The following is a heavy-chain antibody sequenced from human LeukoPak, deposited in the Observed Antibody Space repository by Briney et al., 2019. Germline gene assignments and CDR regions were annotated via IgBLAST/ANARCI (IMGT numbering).Heavy chain of an antibody. CDR3: ARGLGYCSSTSCQIDY. CDR1: GFTISTYP. Sequence: GGSLRLSCAASGFTISTYPMHWVRQAAGKGLEWVAVISSDRSNKYYAVSVKGRLTISRDNSRNTVYLKMNSLRAEDTAVYYCARGLGYCSSTSCQIDYWGQGTLVTVSS. CDR2: ISSDRSNK. V-gene: IGHV3-30*04. D-gene: IGHD2-2*01. J-gene: IGHJ4*02.